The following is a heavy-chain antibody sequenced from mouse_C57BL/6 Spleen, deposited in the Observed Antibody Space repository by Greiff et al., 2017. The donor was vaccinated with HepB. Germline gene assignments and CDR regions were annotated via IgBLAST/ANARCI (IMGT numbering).Heavy chain of an antibody. CDR2: ISDGGSYT. CDR1: GFTFSSYA. V-gene: IGHV5-4*03. CDR3: ARADLSYSNPYYFDY. J-gene: IGHJ2*01. Sequence: EVMLVESGGGLVKPGGSLKLSCAASGFTFSSYAMSWVRQTPEKRLEWVATISDGGSYTYYPDNVKGRFTISRDNAKNNLYLQMSHLKSEDTAMYYCARADLSYSNPYYFDYWGQGTTLTVSS. D-gene: IGHD2-5*01.